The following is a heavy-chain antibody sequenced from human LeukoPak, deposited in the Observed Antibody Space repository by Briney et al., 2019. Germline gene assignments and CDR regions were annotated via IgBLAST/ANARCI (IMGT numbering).Heavy chain of an antibody. CDR2: IYYSGST. CDR3: ANLGPRNVYYYYMDV. D-gene: IGHD4-11*01. J-gene: IGHJ6*03. V-gene: IGHV4-59*12. Sequence: SETLSLTCTVSGGSISSYYWSWIRQPPGKGLEWIGYIYYSGSTNYNPSLKSRVTISVDKSKNQFSLKLSSVTAADTAVYYCANLGPRNVYYYYMDVWGKGTTVTVSS. CDR1: GGSISSYY.